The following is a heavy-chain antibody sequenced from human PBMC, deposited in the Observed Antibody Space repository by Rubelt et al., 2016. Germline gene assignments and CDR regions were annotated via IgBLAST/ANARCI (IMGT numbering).Heavy chain of an antibody. V-gene: IGHV3-9*01. CDR3: AKGYVDYRSSSRAYYFDF. D-gene: IGHD6-6*01. CDR2: ISWNSGSI. J-gene: IGHJ4*02. CDR1: GFTFDDYA. Sequence: GRSLRLSCAASGFTFDDYAMHWVRQAPGKGLEWVSGISWNSGSIGYADSVKGRFTISRDNAKNSLYLQMNSLSAEDTALYYCAKGYVDYRSSSRAYYFDFWGQGTLVTVSS.